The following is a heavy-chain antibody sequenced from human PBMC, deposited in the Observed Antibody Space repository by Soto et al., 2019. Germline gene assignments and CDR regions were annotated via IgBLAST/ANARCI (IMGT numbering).Heavy chain of an antibody. D-gene: IGHD6-13*01. V-gene: IGHV4-34*01. CDR3: AGPPYSSTPPAY. CDR1: GGSTRTYY. J-gene: IGHJ4*02. CDR2: INHSGNT. Sequence: QVQLQQWGAGLLKPSETLSLTCAVYGGSTRTYYWSWIRQTPGKGLEWIGEINHSGNTNYNPSLKGRVTFSVAPSPNHFSRNLCLVTAADTAVYFCAGPPYSSTPPAYWGQGPWSPSPQ.